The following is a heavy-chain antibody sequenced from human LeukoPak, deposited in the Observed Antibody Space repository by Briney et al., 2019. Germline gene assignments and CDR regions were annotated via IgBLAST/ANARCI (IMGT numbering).Heavy chain of an antibody. CDR3: AKDYSGYAHDAFDI. J-gene: IGHJ3*02. V-gene: IGHV3-23*01. CDR2: ISAGGAGT. Sequence: PGGSLRLSCAASGFNFRSQWMSWVRQAPGKGLEWVSTISAGGAGTYYADSVKGRFTISRDNSKNTLYLQMNSLRAEDTAVYYCAKDYSGYAHDAFDIWGQGTMVTVSS. CDR1: GFNFRSQW. D-gene: IGHD5-12*01.